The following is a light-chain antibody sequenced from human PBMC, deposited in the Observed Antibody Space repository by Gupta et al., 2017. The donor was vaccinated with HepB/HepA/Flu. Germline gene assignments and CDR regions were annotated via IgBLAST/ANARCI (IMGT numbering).Light chain of an antibody. V-gene: IGKV3-11*01. J-gene: IGKJ2*01. CDR1: QSVANY. CDR2: DAS. Sequence: EIVLTQSPATLSLSPGERATLSCRDSQSVANYIAWYQQKPGQAPRLIIYDASNRATGIPDRFSGSGYVTDFTLTSSRREHEDFAIYYGPQRSNWNTFGQGTKLEIK. CDR3: PQRSNWNT.